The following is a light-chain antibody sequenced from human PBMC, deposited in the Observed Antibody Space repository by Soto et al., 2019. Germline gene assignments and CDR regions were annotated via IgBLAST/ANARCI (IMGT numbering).Light chain of an antibody. V-gene: IGLV2-14*03. CDR1: SSDVGGYDY. CDR3: SSYTTSGTVV. Sequence: QSALTQPASVSGSPGQSITISCTGSSSDVGGYDYVCWYQQYPGKAPKLIIYAVTDRPSGVSNRFSGSKSGNTASLIISGLQAEDEADYYCSSYTTSGTVVFGGGTTVTVL. CDR2: AVT. J-gene: IGLJ2*01.